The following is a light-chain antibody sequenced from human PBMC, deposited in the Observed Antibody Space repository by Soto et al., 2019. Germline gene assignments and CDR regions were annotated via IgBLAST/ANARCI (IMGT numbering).Light chain of an antibody. Sequence: EILMTQSPDTLSVSPGESATLSCRASQRVYSNLAWYQQRPGQAPRLLIYGASTRATGVPDRFSGSGSGTEFTLTISSLESEDFAVYYCQQYTNWPPNTFGQGTQVDIK. CDR3: QQYTNWPPNT. CDR1: QRVYSN. V-gene: IGKV3-15*01. CDR2: GAS. J-gene: IGKJ1*01.